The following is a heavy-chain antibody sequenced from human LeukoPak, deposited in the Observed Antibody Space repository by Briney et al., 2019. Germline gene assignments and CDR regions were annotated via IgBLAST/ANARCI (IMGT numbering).Heavy chain of an antibody. Sequence: AGGSLRLSCAASGFTFHHYAIHWVRQVPGKGLEWVSGINWNSASIGHADSVKGRFTISRDNAKNSVFLQMDSLRAEDTALYYCAKDKAPLYSGYDWDLDFWGQGTLVTVSS. J-gene: IGHJ4*02. V-gene: IGHV3-9*01. CDR2: INWNSASI. CDR1: GFTFHHYA. CDR3: AKDKAPLYSGYDWDLDF. D-gene: IGHD5-12*01.